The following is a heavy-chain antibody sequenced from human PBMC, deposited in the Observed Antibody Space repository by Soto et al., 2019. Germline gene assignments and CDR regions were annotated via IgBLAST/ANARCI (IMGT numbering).Heavy chain of an antibody. V-gene: IGHV4-59*08. CDR2: TDYSGNT. CDR1: SDSISSYY. CDR3: EGGIGDPLHVLDF. J-gene: IGHJ4*02. Sequence: PSETLSLTCTVSSDSISSYYWIWIRQSPGKGLEWIGYTDYSGNTNYNPSLKSRVTISGDTSKNQFSLRLSSVTAADTAVYYCEGGIGDPLHVLDFWVKGNLDPVSS. D-gene: IGHD2-21*02.